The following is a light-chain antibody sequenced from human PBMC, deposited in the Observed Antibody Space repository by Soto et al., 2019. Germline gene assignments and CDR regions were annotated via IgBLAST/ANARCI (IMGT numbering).Light chain of an antibody. V-gene: IGKV1-27*01. J-gene: IGKJ3*01. CDR2: AAS. CDR1: QGITTY. CDR3: QKYSSAPFT. Sequence: DIQMTQSPSSLSASVGDRVTITCRASQGITTYVAWYQQKPGTVPKLLIYAASTLQSGVPSRFSGSGFGTDFTLTISSLQPEDVATYYCQKYSSAPFTCGPGTKVDI.